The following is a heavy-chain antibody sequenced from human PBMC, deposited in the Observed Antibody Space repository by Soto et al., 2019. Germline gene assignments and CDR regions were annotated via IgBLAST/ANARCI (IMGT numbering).Heavy chain of an antibody. Sequence: PGESLKISCKGSGYSFTSYWIGWVRQMPGKGLEWMGIIYPGDSDTRYSPSFQGQVTISADKSISTAYLQWSSLKASDTAMYYCARLLLWYKDLRAPNWFDPWGQGTLVTVSS. CDR2: IYPGDSDT. CDR3: ARLLLWYKDLRAPNWFDP. D-gene: IGHD1-1*01. CDR1: GYSFTSYW. V-gene: IGHV5-51*01. J-gene: IGHJ5*02.